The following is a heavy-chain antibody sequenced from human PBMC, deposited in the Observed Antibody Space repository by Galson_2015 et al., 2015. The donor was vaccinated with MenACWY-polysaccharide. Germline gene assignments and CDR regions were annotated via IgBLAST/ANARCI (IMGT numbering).Heavy chain of an antibody. V-gene: IGHV3-23*01. D-gene: IGHD5-18*01. CDR2: ISGNGGRT. CDR3: AKTRGEDTASDS. CDR1: GFTFSTYA. Sequence: ALRLPCAASGFTFSTYAMSWVRQAPGNGPEWASFISGNGGRTEHVDSAIGRFTISRDNSKNTLDLQMNSLRAEDTAVYYCAKTRGEDTASDSWGQGTLVTVSS. J-gene: IGHJ4*02.